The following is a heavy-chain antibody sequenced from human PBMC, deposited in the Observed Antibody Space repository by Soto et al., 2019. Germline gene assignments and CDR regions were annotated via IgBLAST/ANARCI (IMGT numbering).Heavy chain of an antibody. CDR2: IYWDDDK. J-gene: IGHJ6*02. CDR1: GFSLSTSGVG. D-gene: IGHD2-2*02. V-gene: IGHV2-5*02. CDR3: AHGGYCSSTSCYTPPYYYYYGMDV. Sequence: SGPTLVNPTQTLTLTCTFSGFSLSTSGVGVGWIRQPPGKALEWLALIYWDDDKRYSPSLKSRLTITKDTSKNQVVLTMTNMDPVDTATYYCAHGGYCSSTSCYTPPYYYYYGMDVWGQGTTVTVS.